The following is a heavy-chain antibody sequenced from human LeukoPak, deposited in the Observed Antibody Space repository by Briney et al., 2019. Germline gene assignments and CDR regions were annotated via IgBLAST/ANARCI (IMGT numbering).Heavy chain of an antibody. V-gene: IGHV3-30-3*01. CDR1: GFTFSSYA. CDR2: ISYDGSNK. D-gene: IGHD6-6*01. J-gene: IGHJ4*02. Sequence: GGSLRLSCAASGFTFSSYAMHWVRQAPGKGLEWVAVISYDGSNKYYADSVKGRFTISRDNSKNTLYLQMNSLRAEDTAVYYCASPLTSARRVPFDYWGQGTLVTVSS. CDR3: ASPLTSARRVPFDY.